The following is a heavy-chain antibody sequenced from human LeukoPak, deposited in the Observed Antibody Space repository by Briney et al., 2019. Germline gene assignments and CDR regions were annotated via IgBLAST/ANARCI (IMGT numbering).Heavy chain of an antibody. Sequence: PSETLSLTCAVYGGSFSGYYWSWIRQPPGKGLEWIGEINHSGSTNYNPSLKSRVTISVDTSKNQFSLKLSSVTAADTAVYYCARLNQFNSGSYYGRFDYWGQGTLVTVSS. CDR1: GGSFSGYY. D-gene: IGHD1-26*01. V-gene: IGHV4-34*01. CDR3: ARLNQFNSGSYYGRFDY. J-gene: IGHJ4*02. CDR2: INHSGST.